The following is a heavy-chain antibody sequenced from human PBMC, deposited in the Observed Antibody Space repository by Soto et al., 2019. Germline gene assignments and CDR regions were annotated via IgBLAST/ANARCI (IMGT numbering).Heavy chain of an antibody. CDR1: GYSFITYT. Sequence: EASVKVSCKASGYSFITYTMHWVRQAPGQRLERMGWINGGNGYTRSAQTFQGRVTFTRDTSANTAYMELSSLRSEDTAVYYCARNRDGFINRPYWFFDLWGRGTLVTVSS. J-gene: IGHJ2*01. D-gene: IGHD5-12*01. CDR3: ARNRDGFINRPYWFFDL. CDR2: INGGNGYT. V-gene: IGHV1-3*01.